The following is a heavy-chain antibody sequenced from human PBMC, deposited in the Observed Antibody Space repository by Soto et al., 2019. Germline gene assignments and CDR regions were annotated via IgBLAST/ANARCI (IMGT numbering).Heavy chain of an antibody. CDR1: GDNVFRNGVA. V-gene: IGHV6-1*01. CDR3: ARGKISAFDI. Sequence: QVQLQQSGPGLVKPSQTLSLTCAISGDNVFRNGVAWNWVRQSPSRGLEWLGRTYYRSKWDNEYALYGTRRSTITLVTSSNPNPLQLDSVAPEDPAVESWARGKISAFDIWGQGPVVIVSS. J-gene: IGHJ3*02. CDR2: TYYRSKWDN.